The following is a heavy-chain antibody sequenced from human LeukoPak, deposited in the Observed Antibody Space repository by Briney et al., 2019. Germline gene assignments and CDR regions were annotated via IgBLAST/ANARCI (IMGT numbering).Heavy chain of an antibody. Sequence: QAGGSLRLSCAASGFTFSSYAMSWVRQAPGKGLEWVSAISGSDDSTYYADSVKGRFTISSDSSKNTLYLQMNSLRAEDAAVYYCARARVVTKWIDYWGQGTLVTVSS. CDR2: ISGSDDST. CDR3: ARARVVTKWIDY. J-gene: IGHJ4*02. CDR1: GFTFSSYA. D-gene: IGHD2-21*02. V-gene: IGHV3-23*01.